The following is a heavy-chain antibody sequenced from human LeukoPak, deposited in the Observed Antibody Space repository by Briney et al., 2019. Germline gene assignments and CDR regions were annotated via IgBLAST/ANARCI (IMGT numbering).Heavy chain of an antibody. CDR3: ARSPVVPAAMSYYYMDV. V-gene: IGHV4-59*01. Sequence: SETLSLTCTVSGGSISSYYWSWIRQPPGKGLEWIGYIYYSGSTNYNPSLKSRVTISVDTSKNQFSLKLSSVTAADTAVYYCARSPVVPAAMSYYYMDVWGKGTTVTVSS. CDR2: IYYSGST. CDR1: GGSISSYY. J-gene: IGHJ6*03. D-gene: IGHD2-2*01.